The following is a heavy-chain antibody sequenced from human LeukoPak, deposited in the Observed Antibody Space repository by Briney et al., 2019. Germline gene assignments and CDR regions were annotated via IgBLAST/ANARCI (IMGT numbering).Heavy chain of an antibody. D-gene: IGHD3-22*01. CDR3: AKGVDYYDSSGYLGDY. J-gene: IGHJ4*02. CDR1: GFTFSSYA. V-gene: IGHV3-23*01. Sequence: GGSLRLSCAASGFTFSSYAMSWVRQAPGKGLEWVSAISGSGGSTYYADSVKGRFTISRDNSKNTLYLQMNSLRAEDTAVYYCAKGVDYYDSSGYLGDYWGRGTLVAVSS. CDR2: ISGSGGST.